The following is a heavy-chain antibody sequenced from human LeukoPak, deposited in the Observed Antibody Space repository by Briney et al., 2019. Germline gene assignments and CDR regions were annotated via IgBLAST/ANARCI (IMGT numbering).Heavy chain of an antibody. D-gene: IGHD3-22*01. CDR2: IKQDGSEK. Sequence: GGSLRPSCAASGFTFSSYWMSWVRQAPGKGLEWVANIKQDGSEKYYVDSVKGRFTISRDNAKNSLYLQMNSLRAEDTAVYYCARDERGGPYELDYWGQGTLVTVSS. CDR1: GFTFSSYW. J-gene: IGHJ4*02. CDR3: ARDERGGPYELDY. V-gene: IGHV3-7*01.